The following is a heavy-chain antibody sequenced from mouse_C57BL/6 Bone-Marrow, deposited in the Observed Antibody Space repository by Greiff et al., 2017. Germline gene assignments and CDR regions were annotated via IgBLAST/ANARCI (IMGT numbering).Heavy chain of an antibody. CDR3: TTIFSMDY. V-gene: IGHV14-4*01. CDR1: GFNIKDDY. Sequence: AQLQQSGAELVRPGASVKLSCTASGFNIKDDYMHWVKQRPEQGLEWIGWIDPENGDTEYASKFQGKATITADTSSNTAYLQLSSLTSEDTAVYYCTTIFSMDYWGQGTSVTVSS. J-gene: IGHJ4*01. CDR2: IDPENGDT.